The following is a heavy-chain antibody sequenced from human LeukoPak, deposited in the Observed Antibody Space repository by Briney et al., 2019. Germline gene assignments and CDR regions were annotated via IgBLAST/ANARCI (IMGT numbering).Heavy chain of an antibody. CDR1: GFTFRRNS. J-gene: IGHJ4*02. D-gene: IGHD3-22*01. V-gene: IGHV3-48*02. CDR2: ISSSSGTI. CDR3: ARGDSSGYHCYFDS. Sequence: GGSLRLSCEGSGFTFRRNSMNWVRQAPGKGLEWVSLISSSSGTIYYADSVKGRFTISRDNAENSLYLQMNSLRDEDTAVYYCARGDSSGYHCYFDSWGQGTLVTVSS.